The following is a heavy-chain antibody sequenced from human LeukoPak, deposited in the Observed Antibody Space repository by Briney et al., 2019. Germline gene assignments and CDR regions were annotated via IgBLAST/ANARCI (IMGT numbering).Heavy chain of an antibody. V-gene: IGHV3-23*01. Sequence: GGSLSLSCAASGFTFGSYAMSWVRQAPGKGLEWFSAISGSGGSTYYADSVKGRFTISRGNSKNTLYLQMNSLRAEDTAVYYCAKYLPAASRGWFDPWGQGTLVTVSS. CDR2: ISGSGGST. CDR1: GFTFGSYA. CDR3: AKYLPAASRGWFDP. J-gene: IGHJ5*02. D-gene: IGHD2-2*01.